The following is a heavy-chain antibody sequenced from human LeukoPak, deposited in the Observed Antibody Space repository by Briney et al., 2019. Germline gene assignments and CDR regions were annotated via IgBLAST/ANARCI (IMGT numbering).Heavy chain of an antibody. V-gene: IGHV3-53*01. CDR2: IYSGGST. J-gene: IGHJ4*02. Sequence: GGSLRLSCAASGFTFSSYAMHWVRQAPGKGLEWVSVIYSGGSTYYADSVKGRFTISRDNSKNTLYLQMNSLRAEDTAVYYCARYCSGGSCLDYWGQGTLVTVSS. CDR3: ARYCSGGSCLDY. D-gene: IGHD2-15*01. CDR1: GFTFSSYA.